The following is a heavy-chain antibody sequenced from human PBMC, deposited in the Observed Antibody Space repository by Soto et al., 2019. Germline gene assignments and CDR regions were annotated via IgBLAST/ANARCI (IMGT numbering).Heavy chain of an antibody. CDR2: ITYDGSNE. CDR1: GFTFSSYG. V-gene: IGHV3-30*18. D-gene: IGHD5-18*01. Sequence: GGSPILSFAASGFTFSSYGLHWVRQAPGKGLEWVAVITYDGSNEYYADSVKGRFTISRDNSKNTLYLQMNSLRAEDTAVYYCAKDLMDTAMVDYYYVMDVWGQGTTVTVCS. CDR3: AKDLMDTAMVDYYYVMDV. J-gene: IGHJ6*02.